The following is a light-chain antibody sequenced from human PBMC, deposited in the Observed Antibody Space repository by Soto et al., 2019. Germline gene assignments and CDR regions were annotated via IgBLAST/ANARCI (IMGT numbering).Light chain of an antibody. CDR1: QSVSSY. J-gene: IGKJ4*01. CDR2: GAS. Sequence: EIVLTQSPGTLSLSPGERATLSCRASQSVSSYLAWYQQRPGQAPRLLIYGASTRATGIPARFSGSASGTEFTLTISSLQSEDFAIYYCQQYNNWPLTFGGGTKVDIK. V-gene: IGKV3-15*01. CDR3: QQYNNWPLT.